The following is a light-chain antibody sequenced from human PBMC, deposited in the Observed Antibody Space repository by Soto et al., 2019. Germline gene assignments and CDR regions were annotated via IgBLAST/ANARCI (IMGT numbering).Light chain of an antibody. Sequence: DIVMTQSPDSLSLSLGERATINCKSSQSLLYSSNNKNYLAWYQQKPGQPPKLLIYWASTRKPGVPDRFSGSGSRAEFTLTISSLQAEDVAIYYCQQYYSAPLTFGGGTKVEIK. CDR2: WAS. CDR3: QQYYSAPLT. CDR1: QSLLYSSNNKNY. J-gene: IGKJ4*01. V-gene: IGKV4-1*01.